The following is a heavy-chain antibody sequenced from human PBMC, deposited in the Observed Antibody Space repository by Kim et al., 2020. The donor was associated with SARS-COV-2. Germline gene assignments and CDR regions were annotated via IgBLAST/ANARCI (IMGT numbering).Heavy chain of an antibody. CDR2: ISWNSGRV. V-gene: IGHV3-9*01. J-gene: IGHJ4*02. Sequence: GGSLRLSCAASGFTFDDYAMHWVRQAPGKGLEWVSGISWNSGRVGYADSVKGRYTISRDNAKNSLYLQINILRPEDTALYYCAKAYSSNWELFDYWGLGTLVTVSS. CDR3: AKAYSSNWELFDY. D-gene: IGHD6-13*01. CDR1: GFTFDDYA.